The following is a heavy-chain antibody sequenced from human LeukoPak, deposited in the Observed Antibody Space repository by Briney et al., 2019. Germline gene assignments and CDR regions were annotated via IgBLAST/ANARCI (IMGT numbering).Heavy chain of an antibody. CDR1: GGTFSSYA. D-gene: IGHD6-25*01. CDR3: ARSSRGHFHYYYYGMDV. CDR2: TIPISGTA. Sequence: SVKVSCKASGGTFSSYAISWVRQAPGQGLEWMGGTIPISGTANYAQKFQGRVTITADESTSTAYMELSSLRSEDTAVYYCARSSRGHFHYYYYGMDVWGQGTTVTVSS. J-gene: IGHJ6*02. V-gene: IGHV1-69*13.